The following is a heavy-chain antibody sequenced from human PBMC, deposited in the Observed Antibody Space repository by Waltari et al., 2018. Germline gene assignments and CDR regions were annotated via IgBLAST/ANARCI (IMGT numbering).Heavy chain of an antibody. Sequence: QVQLQESGPGLVKPSETLSLTCAVSGYSISSGYHWGWIRQPPGKGLEWIGSIYHSGSTYYNPSLKSRVTISVDTSKNQFSLKLSSVTAADTAVYYCAGQLGMVYFDYWGQGTLVTVSS. D-gene: IGHD7-27*01. J-gene: IGHJ4*02. CDR3: AGQLGMVYFDY. CDR1: GYSISSGYH. V-gene: IGHV4-38-2*01. CDR2: IYHSGST.